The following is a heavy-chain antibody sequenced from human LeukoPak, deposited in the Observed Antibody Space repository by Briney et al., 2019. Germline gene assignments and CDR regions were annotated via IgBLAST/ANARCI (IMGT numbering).Heavy chain of an antibody. CDR2: IYYSGST. J-gene: IGHJ4*02. Sequence: PSETPSLTCTVSGGSISSGGYYWSWIRQHPGKGLEWIGYIYYSGSTYYNPSLKSRVTISVDTSKNQFSLKLSSVTAADTAVYYCAREGAAAADNWGQGTLVTVSS. V-gene: IGHV4-31*03. D-gene: IGHD6-13*01. CDR1: GGSISSGGYY. CDR3: AREGAAAADN.